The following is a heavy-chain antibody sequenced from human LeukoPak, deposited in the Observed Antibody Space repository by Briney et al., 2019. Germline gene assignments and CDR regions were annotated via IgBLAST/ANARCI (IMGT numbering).Heavy chain of an antibody. CDR1: GFTFSSYG. CDR2: IWYDGSNK. D-gene: IGHD4-17*01. V-gene: IGHV3-33*08. CDR3: ARYDYGDYEGAFDI. Sequence: GGSLRLSCAASGFTFSSYGMHWVRQAPGKGLEWVAVIWYDGSNKYYADSVKGRFTISRDNSKNTLYLQMNSLRAEDTAVYYCARYDYGDYEGAFDIWGQGTMVTVSP. J-gene: IGHJ3*02.